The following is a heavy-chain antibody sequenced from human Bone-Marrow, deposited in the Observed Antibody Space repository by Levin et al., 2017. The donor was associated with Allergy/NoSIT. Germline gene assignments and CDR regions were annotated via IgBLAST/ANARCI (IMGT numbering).Heavy chain of an antibody. CDR1: GFTVSSNY. CDR3: ARDTVTTSPYYYYGMDV. Sequence: PGESLKISCAASGFTVSSNYMSWVRQAPGKGLEWVSVIYSGGSTYYADSVKGRFTISRDNSKNTLYLQMNSLRAEDTAVYYCARDTVTTSPYYYYGMDVWGQGTTVTVSS. D-gene: IGHD4-17*01. J-gene: IGHJ6*02. CDR2: IYSGGST. V-gene: IGHV3-66*01.